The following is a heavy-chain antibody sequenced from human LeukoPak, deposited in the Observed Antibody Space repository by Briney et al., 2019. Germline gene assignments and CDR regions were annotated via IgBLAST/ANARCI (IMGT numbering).Heavy chain of an antibody. CDR2: IYYSGST. Sequence: SETLSLTCTVSGGSISSYYWSWIRQPPGKGLEWLGYIYYSGSTNYNPSLKSRVTISVDTSKNQFSLKLSSVTAADTAVYYCARAKYYYDSSGYPPHFDYWGQGTLVTVSS. CDR1: GGSISSYY. CDR3: ARAKYYYDSSGYPPHFDY. D-gene: IGHD3-22*01. V-gene: IGHV4-59*01. J-gene: IGHJ4*02.